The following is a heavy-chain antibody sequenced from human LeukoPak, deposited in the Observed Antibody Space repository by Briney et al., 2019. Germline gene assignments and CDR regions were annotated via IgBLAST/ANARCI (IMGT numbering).Heavy chain of an antibody. D-gene: IGHD6-6*01. CDR2: ISYDGSNK. Sequence: GGSLRLSCAASGFTFSSYAMHWVRQAPGKGLEWVAVISYDGSNKYYADSVKGRFTISRDNSKNTLYLQMNSLRAEDTAVYYCARDTPTRPPSIAARHHAFDIWGQGTMVTVSS. CDR1: GFTFSSYA. J-gene: IGHJ3*02. CDR3: ARDTPTRPPSIAARHHAFDI. V-gene: IGHV3-30-3*01.